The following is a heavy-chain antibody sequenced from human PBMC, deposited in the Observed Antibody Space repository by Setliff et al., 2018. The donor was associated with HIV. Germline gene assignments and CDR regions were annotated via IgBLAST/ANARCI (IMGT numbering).Heavy chain of an antibody. CDR1: GYTFTSYD. CDR2: ISAYNGNT. Sequence: ASVKVSCKASGYTFTSYDISWVRQAPGQGLERMGWISAYNGNTNYAQKLQGRVTMTTDTSTSTAYMELRSLRSDDTAVYYCAREIGDYYDSSGYYPPTDYYYGMDVLGQGTTVTVSS. J-gene: IGHJ6*02. V-gene: IGHV1-18*01. CDR3: AREIGDYYDSSGYYPPTDYYYGMDV. D-gene: IGHD3-22*01.